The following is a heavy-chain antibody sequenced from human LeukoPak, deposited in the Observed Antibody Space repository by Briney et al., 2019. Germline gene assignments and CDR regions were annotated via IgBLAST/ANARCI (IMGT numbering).Heavy chain of an antibody. CDR1: GYTLTELS. CDR3: ASGPPGDILTGYYLFDY. CDR2: FDPEDGET. D-gene: IGHD3-9*01. J-gene: IGHJ4*02. V-gene: IGHV1-24*01. Sequence: ASVKVSCKVSGYTLTELSMHWMRQAPGKGLERMGGFDPEDGETIYAQKFQGRVTITTDESTSTAYMELSSLRSEDTAVYYCASGPPGDILTGYYLFDYWGQGTLVTVSS.